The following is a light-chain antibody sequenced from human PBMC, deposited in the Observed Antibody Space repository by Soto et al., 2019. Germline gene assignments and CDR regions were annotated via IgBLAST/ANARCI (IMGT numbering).Light chain of an antibody. V-gene: IGLV2-11*01. CDR2: DVN. CDR1: SSDVANYKY. CDR3: CLYAGSFSLL. J-gene: IGLJ3*02. Sequence: QSALTQPRSVSGSPGQSVTISCSGTSSDVANYKYVSWYQQHPGKAPKVVIYDVNKRPSGVPVRFSGSKSDNTASLTISGLQAEDEAEYYCCLYAGSFSLLFGGGTKLTVL.